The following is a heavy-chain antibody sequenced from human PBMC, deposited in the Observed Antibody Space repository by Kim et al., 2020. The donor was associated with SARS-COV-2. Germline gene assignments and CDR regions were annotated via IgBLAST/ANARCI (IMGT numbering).Heavy chain of an antibody. CDR2: IWYDGSNK. Sequence: GGSLRLSCAASGFTFSSYGMHWVRQAPGKGLEWVAVIWYDGSNKYYADSVKGRFTISRDNSKNTLYLQMNSLRAEDTAVYYCAREGAGYYDSSGYYQYVAGIDYWGQGTLVTVSS. CDR3: AREGAGYYDSSGYYQYVAGIDY. D-gene: IGHD3-22*01. J-gene: IGHJ4*02. CDR1: GFTFSSYG. V-gene: IGHV3-33*01.